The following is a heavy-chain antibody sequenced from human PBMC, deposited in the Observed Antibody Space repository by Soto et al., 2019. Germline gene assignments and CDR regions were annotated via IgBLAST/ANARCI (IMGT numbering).Heavy chain of an antibody. J-gene: IGHJ4*02. CDR3: ARGLEIRFLEWLFRENYFDY. V-gene: IGHV1-8*01. CDR1: GYTYTSYD. CDR2: MNPNSGNT. D-gene: IGHD3-3*01. Sequence: GASVKVSCTDSGYTYTSYDSNWVRQATGQGLEWMGWMNPNSGNTGYAQKFQGRVTMTRNTSISTAYMELSSLRSEDTAVYYCARGLEIRFLEWLFRENYFDYWGQGTLVTVSS.